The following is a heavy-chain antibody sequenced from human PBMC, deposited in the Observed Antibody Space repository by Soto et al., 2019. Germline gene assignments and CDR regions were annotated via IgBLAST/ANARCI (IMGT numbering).Heavy chain of an antibody. D-gene: IGHD6-25*01. CDR1: GGSFSGYY. CDR3: AGGRR. Sequence: QVQLQQWGAGLLKPSETLSLTCAVYGGSFSGYYWSWIRQPPGKGLEWIGEINHSGSTNYNPSLTSRVTISVYTSKNQSSLKLSSVTPAPTAVYYCAGGRRWGQGTLVTVSS. J-gene: IGHJ4*02. V-gene: IGHV4-34*01. CDR2: INHSGST.